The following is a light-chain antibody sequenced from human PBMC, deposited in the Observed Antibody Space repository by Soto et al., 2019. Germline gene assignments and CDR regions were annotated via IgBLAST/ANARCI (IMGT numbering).Light chain of an antibody. CDR1: SGDIGSYNR. V-gene: IGLV2-18*01. CDR3: SVYTRTSTYV. CDR2: EVT. J-gene: IGLJ1*01. Sequence: QSALTQPASVSGSPGQSITISCTGTSGDIGSYNRVSWYQQHPGKAPKLIIYEVTDRPSGVPDRFSGSRSGNTASLTISGLQAEDEGDYYCSVYTRTSTYVFGTGTKLTVL.